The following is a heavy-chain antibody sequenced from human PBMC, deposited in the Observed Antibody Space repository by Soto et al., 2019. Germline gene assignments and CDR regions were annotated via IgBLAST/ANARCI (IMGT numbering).Heavy chain of an antibody. V-gene: IGHV3-21*01. J-gene: IGHJ4*02. CDR1: GFTFSSYS. D-gene: IGHD1-26*01. CDR3: ARDGWGGSYPGLFDY. Sequence: EVQLVESGGGLVKPGGSLRLSCAASGFTFSSYSMNWVRQAPGKGLEWVSSISSSSSYIYYADSVKGRFTISRDNAKNSLYLQMNSLRAEDTAVYYCARDGWGGSYPGLFDYWGQGTLVTVSS. CDR2: ISSSSSYI.